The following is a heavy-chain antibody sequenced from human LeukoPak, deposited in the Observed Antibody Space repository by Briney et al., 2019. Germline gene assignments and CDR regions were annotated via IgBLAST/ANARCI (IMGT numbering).Heavy chain of an antibody. J-gene: IGHJ4*02. D-gene: IGHD1-14*01. CDR3: VRDAVTAY. CDR1: GFTFSKFW. Sequence: PGGSLRLSCAASGFTFSKFWMSWVRQAPGKGLEWVANIKEDGSETYYVDSVKGRFTISRDNAKNSLFLQMNSLGDEDTAVYYCVRDAVTAYWGQGTLVTVSS. V-gene: IGHV3-7*01. CDR2: IKEDGSET.